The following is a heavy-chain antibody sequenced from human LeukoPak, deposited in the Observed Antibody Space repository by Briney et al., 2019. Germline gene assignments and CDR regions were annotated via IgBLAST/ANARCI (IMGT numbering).Heavy chain of an antibody. V-gene: IGHV3-23*01. CDR2: ISGSGGST. Sequence: GGSLRLSCAASGFTFSSYAMSWARQAPGKGLEWVSAISGSGGSTYYADSVKGRFTISRDNSKNTLYLQMNSLRAEDTAVCYCAKREGTGNWLGPFDYWGQGTLVTVSS. CDR3: AKREGTGNWLGPFDY. D-gene: IGHD6-19*01. CDR1: GFTFSSYA. J-gene: IGHJ4*02.